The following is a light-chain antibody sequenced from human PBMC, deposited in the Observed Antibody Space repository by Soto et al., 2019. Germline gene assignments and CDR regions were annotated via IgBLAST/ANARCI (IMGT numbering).Light chain of an antibody. CDR2: SNN. CDR1: SSNIGSHT. V-gene: IGLV1-44*01. CDR3: AAWHDSLNGPV. J-gene: IGLJ2*01. Sequence: QSVLTQPPSASGTPGQRVTISCSGGSSNIGSHTVNWYQHLPRTAPKLLIYSNNQRPSGVHDRFSGSVSGTSASLAISGLQSEDGADYYCAAWHDSLNGPVFGGGTKLTVL.